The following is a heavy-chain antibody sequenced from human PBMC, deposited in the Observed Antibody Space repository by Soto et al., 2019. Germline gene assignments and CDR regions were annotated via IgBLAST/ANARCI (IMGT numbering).Heavy chain of an antibody. Sequence: PSETLSLTCAVSGGFISSGDSSWSWIRQPPGRGLEWIGHIYHGGTTFYNPSLKSRVAISEDRTKNQFSLNRRSVTAADTAVDYCARTPFRLPLGTVLHYFDAWGQGTLVTVSS. D-gene: IGHD7-27*01. V-gene: IGHV4-30-2*02. CDR1: GGFISSGDSS. CDR2: IYHGGTT. CDR3: ARTPFRLPLGTVLHYFDA. J-gene: IGHJ4*02.